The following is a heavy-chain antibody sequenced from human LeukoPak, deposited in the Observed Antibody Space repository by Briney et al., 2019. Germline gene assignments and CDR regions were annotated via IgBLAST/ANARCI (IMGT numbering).Heavy chain of an antibody. CDR3: ARQIFNYYDSSATDAFDI. J-gene: IGHJ3*02. CDR1: GGSISSGDYY. CDR2: IYYSGST. D-gene: IGHD3-22*01. V-gene: IGHV4-30-4*08. Sequence: SETLSLTCTVSGGSISSGDYYWSWIRQPPGKGLEWIGYIYYSGSTYYNPSLKSRVTISVDTSKNQFSLKLSSVTAADTAVYYCARQIFNYYDSSATDAFDIWGQGTMVTVSS.